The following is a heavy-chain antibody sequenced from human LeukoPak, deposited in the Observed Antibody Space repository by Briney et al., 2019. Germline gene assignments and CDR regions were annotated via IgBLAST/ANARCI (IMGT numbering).Heavy chain of an antibody. CDR2: IHYSGST. V-gene: IGHV4-59*01. Sequence: SETLSLTCTVSGGSINSYYWSWIRQPPGRGLEWVGSIHYSGSTSYNPSLRSRVTISVDKSKNQFFLKLSSVTATDTAVYYCARRVHSNSWSSYFDYWGQETLVTVSS. D-gene: IGHD6-13*01. CDR1: GGSINSYY. J-gene: IGHJ4*02. CDR3: ARRVHSNSWSSYFDY.